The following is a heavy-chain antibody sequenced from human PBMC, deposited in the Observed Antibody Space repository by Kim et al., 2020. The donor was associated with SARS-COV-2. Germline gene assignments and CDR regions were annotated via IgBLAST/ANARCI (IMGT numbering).Heavy chain of an antibody. CDR1: GGSFSGYY. D-gene: IGHD6-25*01. V-gene: IGHV4-34*01. CDR3: ARMYSSDGMDV. Sequence: SETLSLTCAVYGGSFSGYYWSWIRQPPGKGLEWIGEINHSGSTNYNPSLKSRVTISVDTSKNQFSLKLSSVTAADTAVYYCARMYSSDGMDVWGQGTTVT. J-gene: IGHJ6*02. CDR2: INHSGST.